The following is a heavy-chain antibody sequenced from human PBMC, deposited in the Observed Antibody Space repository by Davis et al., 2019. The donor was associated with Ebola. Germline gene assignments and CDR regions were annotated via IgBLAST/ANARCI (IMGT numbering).Heavy chain of an antibody. CDR2: ISGSGGST. V-gene: IGHV3-23*01. Sequence: WGSLRLSCTVSVITFSSYATTWVRQAPGKGLEWVSAISGSGGSTYYAESVKGRFTISRDNSKKTLYLQMNSLRAEDTAVYYCAKSGLSFGVVKYHYGMDVWGKGTTVTVSS. D-gene: IGHD3-3*01. J-gene: IGHJ6*04. CDR1: VITFSSYA. CDR3: AKSGLSFGVVKYHYGMDV.